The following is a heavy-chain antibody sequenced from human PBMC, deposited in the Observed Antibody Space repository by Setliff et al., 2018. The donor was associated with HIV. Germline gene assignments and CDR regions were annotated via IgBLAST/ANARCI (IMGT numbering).Heavy chain of an antibody. CDR2: VSYDGTYK. D-gene: IGHD3-16*01. J-gene: IGHJ3*02. CDR1: GFNFDLYG. CDR3: ARLWGFAADVFDI. V-gene: IGHV3-30*04. Sequence: PGGSLRLSCEASGFNFDLYGFHWVRQAPGKGLEWVAVVSYDGTYKNYADSVKGRFTISRDNSRSTVYVQMNSLRAEDTAVYYCARLWGFAADVFDIWGQGTMVTVSS.